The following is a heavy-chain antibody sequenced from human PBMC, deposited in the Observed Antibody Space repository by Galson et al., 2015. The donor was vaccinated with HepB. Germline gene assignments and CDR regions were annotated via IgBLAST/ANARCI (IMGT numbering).Heavy chain of an antibody. CDR2: VTSDGTST. J-gene: IGHJ4*02. V-gene: IGHV3-74*01. CDR1: GFTFSSYW. CDR3: ARDGIVGATIFDY. D-gene: IGHD1-26*01. Sequence: SLRLSCAASGFTFSSYWMHWVRQAPGKGLVWVSRVTSDGTSTGYADSVKGRFTISRDNAKNTLYLQMDSLRAEDTAVYYCARDGIVGATIFDYWGQGTLVTVSS.